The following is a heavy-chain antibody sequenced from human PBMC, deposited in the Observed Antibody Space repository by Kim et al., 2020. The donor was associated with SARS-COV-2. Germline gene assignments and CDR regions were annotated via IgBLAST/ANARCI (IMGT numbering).Heavy chain of an antibody. D-gene: IGHD2-15*01. CDR2: INNDGEST. Sequence: INNDGESTGYADSVKGRFTISGDNAKNTVNLQMNSLRGDDTAVYYCVKGGAHWGQGSLVTVSS. J-gene: IGHJ4*02. CDR3: VKGGAH. V-gene: IGHV3-74*01.